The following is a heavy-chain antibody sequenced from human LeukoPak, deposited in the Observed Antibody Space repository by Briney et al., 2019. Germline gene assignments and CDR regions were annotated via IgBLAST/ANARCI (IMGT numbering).Heavy chain of an antibody. CDR3: ARANYDILTGYSQNWFDP. CDR2: IWYDGSNK. V-gene: IGHV3-33*01. J-gene: IGHJ5*02. CDR1: GFTFSSYG. D-gene: IGHD3-9*01. Sequence: GGSLRLSCAASGFTFSSYGMHWVRQAPGKGLEWVAVIWYDGSNKYCADSVKGRFTISRDNSENTLYLQMNSLRAEDTAVYYCARANYDILTGYSQNWFDPWGQGTLVTVSS.